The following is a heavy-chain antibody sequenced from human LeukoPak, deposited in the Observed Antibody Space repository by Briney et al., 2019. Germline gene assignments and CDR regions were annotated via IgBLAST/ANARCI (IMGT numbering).Heavy chain of an antibody. J-gene: IGHJ6*03. D-gene: IGHD6-6*01. CDR3: ARVAARNNYYYYYMDV. Sequence: PSETLSLTRTVSGGSISSYYWSWIRQPPGKGLEWIGYIYSSGSTSYNPSLKSRVTISVDTSKNQFSLKLSSVTAADTAVYYCARVAARNNYYYYYMDVWGKGTAVTVSS. V-gene: IGHV4-59*01. CDR2: IYSSGST. CDR1: GGSISSYY.